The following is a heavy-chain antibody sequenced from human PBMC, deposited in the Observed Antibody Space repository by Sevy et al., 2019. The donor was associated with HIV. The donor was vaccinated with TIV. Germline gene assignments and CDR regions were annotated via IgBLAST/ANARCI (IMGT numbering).Heavy chain of an antibody. Sequence: SETLSLTCTVSGGSISDHYWSWIRQPPGKGLEWIGYFYYGSGTTNYNPSLKSRVTISIDTSKNQFSLKVSSVTAADTAVYYCARQGATLTTSYAFHIWGQGTMVTVSS. J-gene: IGHJ3*02. D-gene: IGHD4-4*01. CDR2: FYYGSGTT. V-gene: IGHV4-59*08. CDR1: GGSISDHY. CDR3: ARQGATLTTSYAFHI.